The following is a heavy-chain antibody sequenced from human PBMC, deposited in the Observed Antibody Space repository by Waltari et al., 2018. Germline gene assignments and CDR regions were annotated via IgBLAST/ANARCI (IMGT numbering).Heavy chain of an antibody. CDR2: INAGNGNT. V-gene: IGHV1-3*01. Sequence: QVQLVQSGAEVKKPGASVKVSCKASGYTFTSYAMHWVRQAPGPRLEWMGWINAGNGNTKYSQKFQGRVTITRDTSASTAYMELSSLRSEDTAVYYCARGYYGSGSPTGYYYYYGMDVWGQGTTVTVSS. D-gene: IGHD3-10*01. CDR1: GYTFTSYA. CDR3: ARGYYGSGSPTGYYYYYGMDV. J-gene: IGHJ6*02.